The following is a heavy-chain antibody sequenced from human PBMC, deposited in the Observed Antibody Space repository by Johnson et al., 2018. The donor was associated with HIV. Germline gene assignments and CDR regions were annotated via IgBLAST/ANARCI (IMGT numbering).Heavy chain of an antibody. V-gene: IGHV3-53*01. Sequence: VQLVESGGGLIQPGGSLRLSCAVSGFAVSNNYMSWVRQAPGQGLEWVSVIYSSGSAYNADSMKGRFTISRDNSKNTLYLKMNSLRVEDTAVYYCASSSPYSGSYGDAFDIWGQGTLVTVSS. J-gene: IGHJ3*02. CDR2: IYSSGSA. CDR1: GFAVSNNY. D-gene: IGHD1-26*01. CDR3: ASSSPYSGSYGDAFDI.